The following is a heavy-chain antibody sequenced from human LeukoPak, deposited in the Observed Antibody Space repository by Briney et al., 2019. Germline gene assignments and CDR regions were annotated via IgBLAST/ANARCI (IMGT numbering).Heavy chain of an antibody. CDR3: ARGLSIAAGAN. Sequence: KASETLSLTCTVSGGSISSTNHYCGWIRQPTGKGLEWIGSMSDSGSTYYNPSLKSRVTISKDTSKNQFSLKVSSVTAADTAVYYCARGLSIAAGANWGQGILVTVSS. D-gene: IGHD6-13*01. CDR2: MSDSGST. CDR1: GGSISSTNHY. V-gene: IGHV4-39*07. J-gene: IGHJ4*02.